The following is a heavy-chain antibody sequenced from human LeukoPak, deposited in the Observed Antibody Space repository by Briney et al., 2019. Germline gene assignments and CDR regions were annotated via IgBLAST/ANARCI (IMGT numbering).Heavy chain of an antibody. V-gene: IGHV3-72*01. CDR1: GFTFSSYS. Sequence: PGGSLRLSCAASGFTFSSYSMNWVRQAPGKGLEWVGRIRTRINSSTTEYAASVKGRFTISRDDSKNSMYLHMNSLKTEDTAVYHCSRDGGEGGNSAFDIWGQETMVTVSS. D-gene: IGHD4-23*01. CDR2: IRTRINSSTT. J-gene: IGHJ3*02. CDR3: SRDGGEGGNSAFDI.